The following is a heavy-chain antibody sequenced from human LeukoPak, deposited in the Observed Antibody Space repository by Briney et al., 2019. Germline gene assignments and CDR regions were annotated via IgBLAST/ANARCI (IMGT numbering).Heavy chain of an antibody. CDR2: IYPDDSDT. J-gene: IGHJ5*02. D-gene: IGHD2-8*01. Sequence: GEPLKISCKGSGHSFTNSWIAWVRQKSGKGLEWMGIIYPDDSDTRYSPSFQGQVTISVDKSISTAYLQWSSLRASDTAMYYCARGAADCANGICYSYNWFDPWGQGTLVTVSS. CDR3: ARGAADCANGICYSYNWFDP. CDR1: GHSFTNSW. V-gene: IGHV5-51*01.